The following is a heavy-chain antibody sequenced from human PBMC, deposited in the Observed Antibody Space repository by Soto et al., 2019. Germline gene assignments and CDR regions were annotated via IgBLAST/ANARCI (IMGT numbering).Heavy chain of an antibody. CDR1: GFTFSSYA. V-gene: IGHV3-30-3*01. CDR2: ISYDGSNK. Sequence: QVQLVESGGGVVQPGRSLRLSCAASGFTFSSYAMHWLRQAPGKGLEWVAVISYDGSNKYYADSVKGRFTISRDNSKNTLYLQMNSLRAEDTAVYYCARAPLPLWSGYYYFDYWGQGTLVTVSS. CDR3: ARAPLPLWSGYYYFDY. J-gene: IGHJ4*02. D-gene: IGHD3-3*01.